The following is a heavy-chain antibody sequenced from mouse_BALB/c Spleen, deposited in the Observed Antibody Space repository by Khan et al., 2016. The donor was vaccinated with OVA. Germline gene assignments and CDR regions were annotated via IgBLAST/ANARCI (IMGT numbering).Heavy chain of an antibody. J-gene: IGHJ4*01. CDR1: GFSLTNYG. CDR2: IWSDGST. V-gene: IGHV2-6-1*01. Sequence: QVQLKESGPGLVAPSQSLSITCTISGFSLTNYGVHWLRQPPGRGLEWLVVIWSDGSTTYNSALKSRLSISKDNSKSQVFLKMNGLQTDDTAMYYCARQPYYHYNIMDYWGQGTSVTVSS. D-gene: IGHD2-10*01. CDR3: ARQPYYHYNIMDY.